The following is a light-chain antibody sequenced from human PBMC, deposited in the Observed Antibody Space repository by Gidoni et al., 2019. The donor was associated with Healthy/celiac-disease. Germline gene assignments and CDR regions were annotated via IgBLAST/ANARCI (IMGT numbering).Light chain of an antibody. Sequence: DIVMTQSLDSLAASLGERATINCKSSQSVLYSSNNKNYLAWYQQKPGQPPKLLIYWASTRESGVPDRFSGSGSGTDFTLTIGSLQAEDVAVYYCQQYYSTPRTFGQGTKVEIK. V-gene: IGKV4-1*01. CDR2: WAS. CDR1: QSVLYSSNNKNY. CDR3: QQYYSTPRT. J-gene: IGKJ1*01.